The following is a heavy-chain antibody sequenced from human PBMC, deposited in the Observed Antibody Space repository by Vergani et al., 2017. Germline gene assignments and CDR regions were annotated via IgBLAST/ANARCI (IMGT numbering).Heavy chain of an antibody. V-gene: IGHV4-34*02. J-gene: IGHJ4*02. CDR1: GGSFTGFF. Sequence: QVQLQQWGPGLLKPSETLSLICGVSGGSFTGFFWGWIRQPPGKGLGWIGVMHHDGRTNYNSSLKSRVTIAVDTSKKQVSLKVGSVTAADTAIYYCVRVDIVLKVADYWGQGTPVTVSS. CDR3: VRVDIVLKVADY. D-gene: IGHD5-12*01. CDR2: MHHDGRT.